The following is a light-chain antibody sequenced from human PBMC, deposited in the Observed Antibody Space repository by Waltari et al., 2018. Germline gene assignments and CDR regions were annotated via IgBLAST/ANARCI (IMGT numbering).Light chain of an antibody. CDR1: QSFSGTY. CDR3: QKYGSSPRYT. J-gene: IGKJ2*01. Sequence: EIVLTQSPDTLSLSPGERATLSCRASQSFSGTYLARYQHKPGQPTRLLMYVTSTRATGIPDRFSGRGSGTEFTLTITRLEPEVFGVYYCQKYGSSPRYTFVQGTKLEI. V-gene: IGKV3-20*01. CDR2: VTS.